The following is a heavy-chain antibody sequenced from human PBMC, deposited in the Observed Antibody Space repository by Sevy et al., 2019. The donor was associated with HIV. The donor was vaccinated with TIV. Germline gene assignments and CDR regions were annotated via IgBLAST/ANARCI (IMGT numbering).Heavy chain of an antibody. CDR1: GFTFSSYS. V-gene: IGHV3-21*01. Sequence: GGSLRLSCAASGFTFSSYSMNWVRQAPGKGLEWVSSISSSSSYIYYADSVKGRFTISRDNAKNSLYLQMNSLRAEDTAVYYCARVLEPLGAFDIWGQGTMVTVS. CDR2: ISSSSSYI. CDR3: ARVLEPLGAFDI. J-gene: IGHJ3*02.